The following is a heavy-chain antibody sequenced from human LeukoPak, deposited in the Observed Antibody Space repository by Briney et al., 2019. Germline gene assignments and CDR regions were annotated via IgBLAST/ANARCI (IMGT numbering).Heavy chain of an antibody. J-gene: IGHJ5*02. Sequence: PGGSLRLSCAASGFTFGSHCMNWVRQAPGKGPVWVSRINGDGSTTVHADSVQGRFSISRDNAKSTLYLHMNSLRAEDTAVYYCAREGGGYCSGINCWKWFDPWGQGTLVTVSS. CDR2: INGDGSTT. CDR1: GFTFGSHC. D-gene: IGHD2-15*01. V-gene: IGHV3-74*01. CDR3: AREGGGYCSGINCWKWFDP.